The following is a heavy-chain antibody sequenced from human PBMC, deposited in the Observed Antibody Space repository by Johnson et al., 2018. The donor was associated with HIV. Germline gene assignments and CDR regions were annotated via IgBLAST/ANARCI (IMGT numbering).Heavy chain of an antibody. CDR3: ARKQWLEIPSDALDV. V-gene: IGHV3-74*03. Sequence: VQLVESGGGLVQPGGSLRLSCAASGFIFRNYWMHWVRQTPGKGLVWVARIYSDGSDTAYADSVKGRFTISRDNAKKTRYLQMNSLRAEDTAVYYCARKQWLEIPSDALDVWGQGTMVTVSS. CDR2: IYSDGSDT. CDR1: GFIFRNYW. J-gene: IGHJ3*01. D-gene: IGHD6-19*01.